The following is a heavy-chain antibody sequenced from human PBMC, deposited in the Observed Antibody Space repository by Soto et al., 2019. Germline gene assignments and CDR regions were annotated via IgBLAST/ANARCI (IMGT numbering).Heavy chain of an antibody. CDR1: GGSISSGGYY. J-gene: IGHJ4*02. D-gene: IGHD4-17*01. CDR2: IYYSGST. CDR3: ARVLNEDYGDYPGY. V-gene: IGHV4-31*03. Sequence: QVQLQESGPGLVKPSQTLSLTCTVSGGSISSGGYYWSWIRQHPGKGLEWIGYIYYSGSTYYNPSLKSRVTISVDTSKNQFSLKLSSVTAADTAVYYCARVLNEDYGDYPGYWGQGTLVTVSS.